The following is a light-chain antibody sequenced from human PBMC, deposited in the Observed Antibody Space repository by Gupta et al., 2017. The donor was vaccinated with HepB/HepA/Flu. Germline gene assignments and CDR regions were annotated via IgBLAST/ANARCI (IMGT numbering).Light chain of an antibody. J-gene: IGLJ3*02. CDR1: SSNIGSNT. Sequence: QSVLTQPPSASGTPGQKVTISRSGSSSNIGSNTVNWYQQLPGTAPKLLIYSNNQRPSGVPDRFSGSKSGTSASLAISGLQSADEADYYCAAWDDSLNGPVFGGGTKLTVL. CDR3: AAWDDSLNGPV. V-gene: IGLV1-44*01. CDR2: SNN.